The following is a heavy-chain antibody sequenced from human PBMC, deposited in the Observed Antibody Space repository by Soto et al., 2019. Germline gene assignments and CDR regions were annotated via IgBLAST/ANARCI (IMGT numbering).Heavy chain of an antibody. CDR2: IFYTGTT. V-gene: IGHV4-39*02. CDR1: GGSINYNSYY. J-gene: IGHJ5*02. D-gene: IGHD2-2*01. Sequence: QLKLQESGPGLVKPSETLSLTCSVSGGSINYNSYYWGWIRQPPGKGLEWVGGIFYTGTTYYSPSLKDRVTISVDTSKHSFSLNLTSVTAADTAVYFCARLVVVAPVANAWGQGTLVTVSS. CDR3: ARLVVVAPVANA.